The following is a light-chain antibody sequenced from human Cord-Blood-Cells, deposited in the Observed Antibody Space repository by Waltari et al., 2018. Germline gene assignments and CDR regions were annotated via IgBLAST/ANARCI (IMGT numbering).Light chain of an antibody. CDR3: AAWDDSLSGRV. Sequence: QSVLTQPPSASGTPGQRVPIACSGSSSNIGSNHVYRYQQLPGTAPKLLIYRNHKRPSGVPDRFSGSKSGTSAYLAISGLRSEDEADYYCAAWDDSLSGRVFGGGTKLTVL. CDR2: RNH. V-gene: IGLV1-47*01. J-gene: IGLJ3*02. CDR1: SSNIGSNH.